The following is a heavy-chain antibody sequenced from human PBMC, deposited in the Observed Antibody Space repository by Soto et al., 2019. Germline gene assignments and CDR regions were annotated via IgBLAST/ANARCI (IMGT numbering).Heavy chain of an antibody. J-gene: IGHJ4*02. CDR3: VRGADRYKCGY. V-gene: IGHV4-31*03. CDR2: MINSGTP. Sequence: SETLSLTCSVSGGSISSGGSHWTWIRQHPGKGLEWIGHMINSGTPSYNPSLESRASISVDTSRNQFSLSLSSVTVADTAVYYCVRGADRYKCGYWGQG. CDR1: GGSISSGGSH. D-gene: IGHD2-21*02.